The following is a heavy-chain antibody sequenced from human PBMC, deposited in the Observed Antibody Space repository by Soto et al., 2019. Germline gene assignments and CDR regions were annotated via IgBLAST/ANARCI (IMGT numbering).Heavy chain of an antibody. Sequence: PSETLSLTYTVSGGSISSGPYTWGWIRQPPGKGLEWIGTFHYSGFTRYNPSLESRVTISVDTSKNQFSLRVTSVTAADTAMYYFERLGGYCSGSSCHGYYAMDVWGQGITVT. D-gene: IGHD2-2*01. CDR1: GGSISSGPYT. V-gene: IGHV4-39*01. J-gene: IGHJ6*02. CDR2: FHYSGFT. CDR3: ERLGGYCSGSSCHGYYAMDV.